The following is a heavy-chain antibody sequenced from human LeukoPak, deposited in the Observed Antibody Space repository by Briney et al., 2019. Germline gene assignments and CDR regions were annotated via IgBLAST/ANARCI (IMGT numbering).Heavy chain of an antibody. D-gene: IGHD3-10*02. Sequence: GGSLRLPCAAPGFTFSSYEMNWVRQAPGKGLEWVSYISSSGSTIYYADSVKGRFTITRDNAKNSLYLQMNSLRAEDTAVYYCAELGITMIGGVWGKGTTVTISS. CDR2: ISSSGSTI. J-gene: IGHJ6*04. CDR1: GFTFSSYE. CDR3: AELGITMIGGV. V-gene: IGHV3-48*03.